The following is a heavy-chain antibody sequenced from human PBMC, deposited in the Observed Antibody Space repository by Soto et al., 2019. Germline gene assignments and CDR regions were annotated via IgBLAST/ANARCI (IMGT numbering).Heavy chain of an antibody. CDR2: TYYKSKWNN. CDR3: TGITWFRGMDV. Sequence: SQTLSLTCVISGDSVSSNSAGWNWIRQSPSRGPEWLGRTYYKSKWNNDYALSVKSRITINPDTSKNQFSLHLYSVTPEDTAVYYCTGITWFRGMDVWGQGTPVTVSS. D-gene: IGHD3-10*01. V-gene: IGHV6-1*01. CDR1: GDSVSSNSAG. J-gene: IGHJ6*02.